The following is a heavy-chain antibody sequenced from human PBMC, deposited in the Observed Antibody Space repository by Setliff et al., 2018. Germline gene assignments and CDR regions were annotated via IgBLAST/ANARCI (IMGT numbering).Heavy chain of an antibody. CDR1: GGTLGLSA. Sequence: ASVKVSCKASGGTLGLSAISWVRQAPGQGLEWVGGIIPIFGTANYAQKFQGRLTITTVGSTSTAYMELSSLRSDDTALYYCAREEGYYYDSTDYYYYMDVWGKGTTVTVSS. D-gene: IGHD3-22*01. V-gene: IGHV1-69*05. CDR3: AREEGYYYDSTDYYYYMDV. CDR2: IIPIFGTA. J-gene: IGHJ6*03.